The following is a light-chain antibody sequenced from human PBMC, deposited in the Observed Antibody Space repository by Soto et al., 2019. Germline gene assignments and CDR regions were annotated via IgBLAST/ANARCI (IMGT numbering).Light chain of an antibody. CDR2: DVS. CDR3: SSYASNRFPYV. J-gene: IGLJ1*01. CDR1: SSDAGGYNY. Sequence: QSALTQPASVSGSPGQSITISCTGTSSDAGGYNYVSWYQQHTGKAPKLLIYDVSNRPSGVSDRFSGSKSGSTASLTISGLQAEDEADYYCSSYASNRFPYVFGTGTKLTVL. V-gene: IGLV2-14*03.